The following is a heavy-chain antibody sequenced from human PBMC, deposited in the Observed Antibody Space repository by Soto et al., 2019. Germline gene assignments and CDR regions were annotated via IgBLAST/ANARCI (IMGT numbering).Heavy chain of an antibody. D-gene: IGHD6-19*01. CDR2: IYYSGST. Sequence: PSETLSLTCTVSGVSISSGGYYLNWLRQHPGKGLEWIGYIYYSGSTYYNPSLKSRVSISVDTSKNQFSLKLSSVTAADTAVYYCASHYRRRGWEWATEPLFDYWGQGTLVTVSS. CDR1: GVSISSGGYY. CDR3: ASHYRRRGWEWATEPLFDY. J-gene: IGHJ4*02. V-gene: IGHV4-31*03.